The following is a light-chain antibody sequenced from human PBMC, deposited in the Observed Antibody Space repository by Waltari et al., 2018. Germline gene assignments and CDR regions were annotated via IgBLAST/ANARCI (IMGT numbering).Light chain of an antibody. CDR2: QDT. CDR1: ALPKQY. CDR3: QSADSSGTQKV. V-gene: IGLV3-25*03. J-gene: IGLJ3*02. Sequence: SYELTQPPSVSVSPGQTARITCSGEALPKQYVYWYQQKPGQAPLIVIHQDTERPSGIPERFSGSSSGTTGTLIISGVEADDEADYYCQSADSSGTQKVFGGATKLTVL.